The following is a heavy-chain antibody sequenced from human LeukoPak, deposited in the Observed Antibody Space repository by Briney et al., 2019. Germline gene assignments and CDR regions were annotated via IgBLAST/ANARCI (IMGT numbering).Heavy chain of an antibody. CDR2: TYYRSKLFY. V-gene: IGHV6-1*01. D-gene: IGHD1-1*01. J-gene: IGHJ4*02. Sequence: SQTLSLTCAIFGDSVSNNGAAWNWIRQSPSRGFEWLGRTYYRSKLFYDYAVSVRSRIIISPDTFQNQFSLQLSSMTPDDTAVYYCTRDPPNDQSYDVWGQGTLVTVSS. CDR3: TRDPPNDQSYDV. CDR1: GDSVSNNGAA.